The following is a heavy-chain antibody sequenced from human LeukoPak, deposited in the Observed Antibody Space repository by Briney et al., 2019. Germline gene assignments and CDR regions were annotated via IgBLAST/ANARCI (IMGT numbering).Heavy chain of an antibody. CDR1: GFTFTNAW. Sequence: GGSLRLSCAASGFTFTNAWMSWVRQAPGKGLEWVAVISYDGSNKYYADSVKGRFTISRDNSKNTLYLQMNGLRAEDTAVYYCANLLRWEPYWGQGTLVTVSS. CDR2: ISYDGSNK. CDR3: ANLLRWEPY. J-gene: IGHJ4*02. D-gene: IGHD4-23*01. V-gene: IGHV3-30*18.